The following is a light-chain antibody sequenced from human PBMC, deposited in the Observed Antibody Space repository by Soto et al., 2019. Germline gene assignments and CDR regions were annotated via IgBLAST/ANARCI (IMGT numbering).Light chain of an antibody. CDR1: QSISIW. CDR2: KTS. J-gene: IGKJ1*01. CDR3: QHWNDYSWT. Sequence: DIHMTQSPSTLSASVGDRVIITCRASQSISIWLAWYQQKPGKAPNLLIYKTSSLETGVPSRFSGSGSGTEFTLTISSLQPDDFATYYCQHWNDYSWTFGQGTKVEVK. V-gene: IGKV1-5*03.